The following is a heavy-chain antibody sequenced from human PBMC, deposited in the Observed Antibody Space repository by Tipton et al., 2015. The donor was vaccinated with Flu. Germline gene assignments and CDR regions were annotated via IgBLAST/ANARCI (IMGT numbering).Heavy chain of an antibody. D-gene: IGHD3-3*01. Sequence: SLRLSCAASGFTFSNAWMGWVRQAPGKGLEWIGRIKTKADNVTPDYAAPVKGRFTISRDDSKDTVYLQMNSLKIEDSAVYYCVSDRDEVFGVFIDWGQGTLVTVSS. CDR3: VSDRDEVFGVFID. CDR1: GFTFSNAW. CDR2: IKTKADNVTP. J-gene: IGHJ4*02. V-gene: IGHV3-15*01.